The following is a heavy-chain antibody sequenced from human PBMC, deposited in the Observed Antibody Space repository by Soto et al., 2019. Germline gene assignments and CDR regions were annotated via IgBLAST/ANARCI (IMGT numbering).Heavy chain of an antibody. CDR3: SSISSIWYKDYFDY. Sequence: QVQLVQSGAEVKKPGSSVKVSCKASGGTFSNYAISWVRQAPGQGLEWMGGIIPIFGTTNYAQRFQGRVTITADESTRTSYMELSSLRSEDTAVYYCSSISSIWYKDYFDYWGQGTLVTVSS. CDR1: GGTFSNYA. CDR2: IIPIFGTT. V-gene: IGHV1-69*12. D-gene: IGHD6-13*01. J-gene: IGHJ4*02.